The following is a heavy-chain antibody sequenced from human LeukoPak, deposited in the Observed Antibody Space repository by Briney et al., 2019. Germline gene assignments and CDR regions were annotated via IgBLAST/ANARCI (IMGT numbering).Heavy chain of an antibody. J-gene: IGHJ4*02. CDR2: ISSSSSTI. CDR1: GFTISSYS. Sequence: PGGSLRLSCAASGFTISSYSMNWVRQAPGKGLEWASYISSSSSTIYYADSVKGRFTISRDNAKNSLYLQMNSLRAEDTAVYYCARDGDYYGSGSYLNFDYWGQGTLVTVSS. V-gene: IGHV3-48*01. CDR3: ARDGDYYGSGSYLNFDY. D-gene: IGHD3-10*01.